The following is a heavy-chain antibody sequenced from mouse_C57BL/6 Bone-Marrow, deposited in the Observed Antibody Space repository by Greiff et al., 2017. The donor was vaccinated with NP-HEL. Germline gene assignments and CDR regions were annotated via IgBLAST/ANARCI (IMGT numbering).Heavy chain of an antibody. CDR3: ARCPPGITTVVARYWYFDV. CDR2: IDPSDSYT. CDR1: GYTFTSYW. D-gene: IGHD1-1*01. Sequence: QVQLQQPGAELVMPGASVKLSCKASGYTFTSYWMHWVKQRPGQGLEWIGEIDPSDSYTNYNQKFKGKSTFTVDKSSSTAYMQLSSLTSEDSAVYYCARCPPGITTVVARYWYFDVWGTGTTVTVSS. J-gene: IGHJ1*03. V-gene: IGHV1-69*01.